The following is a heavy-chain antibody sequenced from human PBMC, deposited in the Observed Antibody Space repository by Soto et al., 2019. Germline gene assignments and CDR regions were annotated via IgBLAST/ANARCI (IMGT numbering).Heavy chain of an antibody. J-gene: IGHJ3*02. Sequence: QVQLVQSGTEVKKPGASVKVSCKTSGYTFTNHGINWVRQAPGQGLEWMGWINPYNANTNYAQKLQGRVTMTTDTTPTTAYMDLRSLTSDATSGYYAARDRLAEIWGYAFDIWGQGTVVTVSS. V-gene: IGHV1-18*04. CDR1: GYTFTNHG. D-gene: IGHD3-16*01. CDR3: ARDRLAEIWGYAFDI. CDR2: INPYNANT.